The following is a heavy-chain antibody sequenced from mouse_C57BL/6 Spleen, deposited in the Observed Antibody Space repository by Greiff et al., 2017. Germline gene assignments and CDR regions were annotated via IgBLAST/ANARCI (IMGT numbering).Heavy chain of an antibody. CDR1: GFTFSSYA. CDR3: ARVEEGYDYDPYYFDY. Sequence: DVQLQESGGGLVKPGGSLKLSCAASGFTFSSYAMSWVRQTPEKRLEWVATISDGGSYTYYPDNVKGRFTISRDNAKNNLYLQMSHLKSEDTAMXYCARVEEGYDYDPYYFDYWGQGTTLTVSS. CDR2: ISDGGSYT. J-gene: IGHJ2*01. V-gene: IGHV5-4*01. D-gene: IGHD2-4*01.